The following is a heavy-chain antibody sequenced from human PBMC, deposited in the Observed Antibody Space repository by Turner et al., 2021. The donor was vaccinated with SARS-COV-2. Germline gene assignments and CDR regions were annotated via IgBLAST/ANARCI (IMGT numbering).Heavy chain of an antibody. CDR3: ATGYQLRVNWFDP. J-gene: IGHJ5*02. D-gene: IGHD2-2*01. CDR2: FDHEDGET. V-gene: IGHV1-24*01. CDR1: GYTLTELS. Sequence: QVQLVPSGAAVKKPGASLKVSCKISGYTLTELSMYWVRQAPGKGLEWMGGFDHEDGETIYAQNFQGRVTMTEDTSTDTAYMELSSLRSEDTAVYFCATGYQLRVNWFDPWGQGTLVTVSS.